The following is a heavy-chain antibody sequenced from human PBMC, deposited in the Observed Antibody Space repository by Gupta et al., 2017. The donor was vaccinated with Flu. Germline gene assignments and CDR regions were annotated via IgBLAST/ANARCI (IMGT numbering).Heavy chain of an antibody. V-gene: IGHV7-4-1*02. Sequence: FTNYAIHWVRQAPGQGLEWMGWINTNTGNPTYAQCFTGRFVFSLDTSVRTAYLKISSLKAEDTAVYHCAKDWTVTGTFQHGGQGTLVTVSS. CDR3: AKDWTVTGTFQH. D-gene: IGHD1-1*01. CDR1: FTNYA. CDR2: INTNTGNP. J-gene: IGHJ1*01.